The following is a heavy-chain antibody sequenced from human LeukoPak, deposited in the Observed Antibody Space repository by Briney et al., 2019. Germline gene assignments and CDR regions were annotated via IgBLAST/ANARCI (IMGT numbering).Heavy chain of an antibody. J-gene: IGHJ6*02. CDR3: ARENGSGSYPYGMDV. CDR1: GYTFTGYY. CDR2: INPNSAGT. D-gene: IGHD3-10*01. Sequence: ASVKVSCKASGYTFTGYYMHWVRQAPGQGLEWMGWINPNSAGTNYAQKFQGWVTMTRDTSISTAYMELSRLRSDDTAVYYCARENGSGSYPYGMDVWGQGTTVTVSS. V-gene: IGHV1-2*04.